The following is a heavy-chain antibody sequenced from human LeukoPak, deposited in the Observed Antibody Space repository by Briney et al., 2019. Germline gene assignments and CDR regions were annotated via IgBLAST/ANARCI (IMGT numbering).Heavy chain of an antibody. CDR3: AREGYYGSGSYFP. V-gene: IGHV4-31*03. J-gene: IGHJ5*02. CDR1: GGSISSGGYS. D-gene: IGHD3-10*01. Sequence: KASETLSLTCTVSGGSISSGGYSWTWFRQHPGKGLEWIGYIYYSGNTYYNPSLKSRLTISVDTSKNQFSLKLSSVTAADTAVYYRAREGYYGSGSYFPWGQGTLVTVSS. CDR2: IYYSGNT.